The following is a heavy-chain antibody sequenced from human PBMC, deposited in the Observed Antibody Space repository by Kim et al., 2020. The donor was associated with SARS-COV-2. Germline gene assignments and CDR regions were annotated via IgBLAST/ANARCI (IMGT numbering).Heavy chain of an antibody. J-gene: IGHJ4*02. V-gene: IGHV4-30-2*04. Sequence: YNPDLKSRVTLSVDTSKNQFSLKLSSVTAADTAVYYCARAGSGSYFAGGYWGQGTLVTVSS. CDR3: ARAGSGSYFAGGY. D-gene: IGHD3-10*01.